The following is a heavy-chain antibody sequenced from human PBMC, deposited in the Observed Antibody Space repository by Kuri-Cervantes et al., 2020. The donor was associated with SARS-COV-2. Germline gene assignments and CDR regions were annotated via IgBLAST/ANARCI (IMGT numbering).Heavy chain of an antibody. V-gene: IGHV1-2*02. CDR1: GYTFTDYY. Sequence: ASVKVSCKASGYTFTDYYIHWVRQAPGQGLEWMGWINPNGGGTNYAQKFQGRVTMTRGTSITTAYMELSRLRFDDTAVYYCARAHAYDFWSGYSHWYFDLWGRGTLVTVSS. CDR2: INPNGGGT. CDR3: ARAHAYDFWSGYSHWYFDL. D-gene: IGHD3-3*01. J-gene: IGHJ2*01.